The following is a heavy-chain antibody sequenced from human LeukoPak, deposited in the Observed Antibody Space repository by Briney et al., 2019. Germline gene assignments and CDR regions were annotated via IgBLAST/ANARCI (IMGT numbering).Heavy chain of an antibody. CDR1: GGSISSGSYY. J-gene: IGHJ6*03. CDR2: IYTSGST. Sequence: SETLSLTCTVSGGSISSGSYYWSWLRQPAGKGLEWIGRIYTSGSTNYNPSLKSRVTISVDTSKNQFSLKLSSVTAADTAVYYCARGRQLVIKKADYYYYMDVWGKGTTVTISS. V-gene: IGHV4-61*02. CDR3: ARGRQLVIKKADYYYYMDV. D-gene: IGHD6-13*01.